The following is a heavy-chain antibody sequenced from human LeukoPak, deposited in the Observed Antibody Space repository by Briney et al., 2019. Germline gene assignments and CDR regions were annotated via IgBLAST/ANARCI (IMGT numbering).Heavy chain of an antibody. CDR3: ARDRGDFWSGYYYDY. Sequence: GGSLRLSCAASGFTFSSYSMNWVRRAPGKGLEWVSSISSSSSYIYYADSVKGRFTISRDNAKNSLYLQMNSLRAEDTAVYYCARDRGDFWSGYYYDYWGQGTLVTVSS. CDR2: ISSSSSYI. J-gene: IGHJ4*02. D-gene: IGHD3-3*01. V-gene: IGHV3-21*01. CDR1: GFTFSSYS.